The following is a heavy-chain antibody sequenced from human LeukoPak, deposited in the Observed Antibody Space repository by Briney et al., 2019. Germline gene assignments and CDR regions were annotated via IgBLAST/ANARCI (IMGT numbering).Heavy chain of an antibody. CDR2: IYHSGTT. CDR3: ARHPPGSRYAFDI. CDR1: GDSITTSYY. J-gene: IGHJ3*02. V-gene: IGHV4-38-2*02. Sequence: SETLSLTCSVSGDSITTSYYWTWIRPPPGKGLEWIGSIYHSGTTYYNPSLKSRVTIFVDMSKNQFSLRLNSVTAADTAVYHCARHPPGSRYAFDIWGQGTMVTVSS.